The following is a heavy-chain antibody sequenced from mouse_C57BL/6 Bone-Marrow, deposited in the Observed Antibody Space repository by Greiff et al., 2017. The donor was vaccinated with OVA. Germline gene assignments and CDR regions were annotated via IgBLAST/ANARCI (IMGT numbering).Heavy chain of an antibody. V-gene: IGHV1-81*01. CDR3: ARCLYGNYVAY. J-gene: IGHJ3*01. D-gene: IGHD2-1*01. Sequence: VQLQQSGAELARPGASVKLSCKASGYTFTSYGISWVKQRTGQGLEWIGEIYPRGGNTYYNEKFKGKATLTADKSSSTAYMELRSLTSEDSAVYFCARCLYGNYVAYWGQGTLVTVSA. CDR2: IYPRGGNT. CDR1: GYTFTSYG.